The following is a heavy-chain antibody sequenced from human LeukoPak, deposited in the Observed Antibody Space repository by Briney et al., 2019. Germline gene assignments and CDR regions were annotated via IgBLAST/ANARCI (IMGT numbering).Heavy chain of an antibody. D-gene: IGHD1-1*01. J-gene: IGHJ5*02. CDR1: GFIFDDYA. Sequence: PGTSLRLSCEASGFIFDDYALHWVRLAPGKGLEWVSGRIGGGTAYADSVKGRFTISRDNSKNTLYLQMNSLRAEDTAVYYYAKSRTGGNWFDPWGQGTLVTVSS. CDR3: AKSRTGGNWFDP. CDR2: RIGGGT. V-gene: IGHV3-9*01.